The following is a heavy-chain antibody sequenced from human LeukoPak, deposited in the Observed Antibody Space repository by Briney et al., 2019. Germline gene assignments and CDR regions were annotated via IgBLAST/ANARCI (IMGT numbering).Heavy chain of an antibody. CDR2: IKQDGSEK. CDR3: ASVSITVAERDYMDV. Sequence: GGSLRLSCAASGFTFGRYWMSWIRQAPGKGLEWVANIKQDGSEKYYVDSVKGRFTISRDNAKNSLSLQMNSLRAEDTAVYYCASVSITVAERDYMDVWGKGTTVTVSS. J-gene: IGHJ6*03. CDR1: GFTFGRYW. D-gene: IGHD6-19*01. V-gene: IGHV3-7*01.